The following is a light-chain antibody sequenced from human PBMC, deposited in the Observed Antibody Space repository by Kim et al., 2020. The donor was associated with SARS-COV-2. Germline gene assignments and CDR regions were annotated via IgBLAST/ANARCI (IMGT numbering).Light chain of an antibody. Sequence: IQMTQSPSSLSASVGDRVTITCQASQDISNYLNWYQQKPGKAPKLLIYDASTLEVGVPSRFSGSGSGTDFTLTISSLQTEDIATYYCQRYGNLPPLTFGGGTKLEI. CDR2: DAS. CDR3: QRYGNLPPLT. V-gene: IGKV1-33*01. J-gene: IGKJ4*01. CDR1: QDISNY.